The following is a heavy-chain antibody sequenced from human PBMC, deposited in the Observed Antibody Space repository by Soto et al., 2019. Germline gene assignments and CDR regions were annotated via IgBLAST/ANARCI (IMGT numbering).Heavy chain of an antibody. CDR2: IYYSGRT. J-gene: IGHJ5*02. CDR1: GGSVRSSTYY. V-gene: IGHV4-39*07. CDR3: ARNSGSYYRWFDP. Sequence: SETLSLTCTVSGGSVRSSTYYWGWIRQAPGKGLEWIASIYYSGRTHNNPSLKSRVTISVDTSKNQFSLKLNSVTAADTAVYYCARNSGSYYRWFDPWGQGTLVTVSS. D-gene: IGHD1-26*01.